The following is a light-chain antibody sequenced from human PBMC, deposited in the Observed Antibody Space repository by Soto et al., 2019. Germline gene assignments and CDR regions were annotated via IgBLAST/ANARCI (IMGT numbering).Light chain of an antibody. CDR2: EVS. V-gene: IGLV2-14*01. J-gene: IGLJ1*01. CDR3: SSYTTSSTLLYV. CDR1: SSDVGVYNS. Sequence: QSALTQPASVSGSPGQSITISCTGTSSDVGVYNSVSWYQQHPGKAPKLMIYEVSNRPSGVSNRFSGSKSGNTASLTISGLQAEDEADYDCSSYTTSSTLLYVFGTGTKLTVL.